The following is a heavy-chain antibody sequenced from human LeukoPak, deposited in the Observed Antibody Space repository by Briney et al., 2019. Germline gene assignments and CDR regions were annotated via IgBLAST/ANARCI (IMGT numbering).Heavy chain of an antibody. V-gene: IGHV3-7*03. CDR3: ARLGPASSGWPESFDY. D-gene: IGHD6-19*01. CDR2: IKRDGSEK. J-gene: IGHJ4*02. CDR1: GFTFSDYY. Sequence: GGSLRLSCVASGFTFSDYYMIWVRQAPGKGLEWVANIKRDGSEKYYVDSVKGRFTISRDNAKNSLDLQMNSLRVEDTAVYYCARLGPASSGWPESFDYWGQGTLVTVSS.